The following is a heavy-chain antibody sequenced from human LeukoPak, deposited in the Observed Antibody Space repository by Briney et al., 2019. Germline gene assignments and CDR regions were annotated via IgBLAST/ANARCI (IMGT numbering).Heavy chain of an antibody. CDR1: GFTFSNYW. V-gene: IGHV3-7*01. CDR3: ARNPAKVVPAVY. Sequence: GGSLRLSCAASGFTFSNYWMSWVRQAPGKGLEWVANIDQDGSATYYVDSVKGRFTISRDNAKSSLYLQMSSLRAEDTAVYYCARNPAKVVPAVYWSQGTLVTVSS. J-gene: IGHJ4*02. CDR2: IDQDGSAT. D-gene: IGHD2-2*01.